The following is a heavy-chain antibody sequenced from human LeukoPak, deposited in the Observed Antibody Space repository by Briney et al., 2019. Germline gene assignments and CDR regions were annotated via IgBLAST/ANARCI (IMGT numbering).Heavy chain of an antibody. Sequence: ASVKVSCTASGGTFSSYTISWVRQAPGQGLEWMVRIIPILGIANYAQKFQGRVTITADKSTSTAYMELSSLRSEDTAVYYCARLNYYGSGAPVWGQGTTVTVSS. CDR1: GGTFSSYT. V-gene: IGHV1-69*02. CDR2: IIPILGIA. CDR3: ARLNYYGSGAPV. D-gene: IGHD3-10*01. J-gene: IGHJ6*02.